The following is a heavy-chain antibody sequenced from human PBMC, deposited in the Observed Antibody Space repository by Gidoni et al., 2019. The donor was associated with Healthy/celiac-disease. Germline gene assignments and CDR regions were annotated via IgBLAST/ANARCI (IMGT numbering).Heavy chain of an antibody. D-gene: IGHD2-2*03. Sequence: QVQLQESGPGLVKPSETLSLTCTVPGGSISSYYWSWIRQPPGKGLEWIGYIYYSGSTNYNPSLKSRVTISVDTSKNQFSLKLSSVTAADTAVYYCARVGLDIVVVPAAIYFDYWGQGTLVTVSS. CDR1: GGSISSYY. V-gene: IGHV4-59*01. J-gene: IGHJ4*02. CDR3: ARVGLDIVVVPAAIYFDY. CDR2: IYYSGST.